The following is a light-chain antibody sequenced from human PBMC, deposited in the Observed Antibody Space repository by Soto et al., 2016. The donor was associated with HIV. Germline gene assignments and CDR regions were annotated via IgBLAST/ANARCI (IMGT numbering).Light chain of an antibody. V-gene: IGKV1-39*01. CDR1: QMINSY. J-gene: IGKJ2*01. CDR2: AAS. CDR3: QQLNSYPLMYT. Sequence: DIQMTQSPSSLSASIGDRVTITCRASQMINSYLNWYQQKPGKAPKLLIYAASTLETGVPSRFSGSGSGTDFTLTISGLQIEDFATYYCQQLNSYPLMYTFGQGTKLEIK.